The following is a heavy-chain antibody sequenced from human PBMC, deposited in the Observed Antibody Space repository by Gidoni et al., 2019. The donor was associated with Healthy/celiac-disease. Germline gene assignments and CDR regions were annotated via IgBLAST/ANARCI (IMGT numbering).Heavy chain of an antibody. CDR1: GGSISSYY. V-gene: IGHV4-59*01. CDR3: AASRVAATVAFDP. D-gene: IGHD2-15*01. CDR2: IYYSGST. J-gene: IGHJ5*02. Sequence: QVQLQESGPGLVKPSETLSPTCTVAGGSISSYYWSWIRQPPGKGLEWIRYIYYSGSTNYNPSLKSRVTISVDTSKNQFSLKLSSVTAADTAVYYCAASRVAATVAFDPWGQGTLVTVSS.